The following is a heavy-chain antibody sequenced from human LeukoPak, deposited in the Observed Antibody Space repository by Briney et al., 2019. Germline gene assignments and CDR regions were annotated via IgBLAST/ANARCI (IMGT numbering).Heavy chain of an antibody. J-gene: IGHJ4*02. V-gene: IGHV3-74*01. Sequence: GGSLRLSCAASGFTFSSYWMYWVRQAPGKGLVWVSRINSDGSSTSYADSVKGRFTISRDNAKNTLYLQMNSLRAEDTAVYYCATVNRGYCSGGSCYYFDYWGQGTLVTVSS. CDR3: ATVNRGYCSGGSCYYFDY. CDR1: GFTFSSYW. D-gene: IGHD2-15*01. CDR2: INSDGSST.